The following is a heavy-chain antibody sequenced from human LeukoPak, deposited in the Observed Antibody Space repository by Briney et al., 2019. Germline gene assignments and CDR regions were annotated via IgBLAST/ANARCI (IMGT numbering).Heavy chain of an antibody. Sequence: GGSLRLSCAASGFTFSSYWMSWVRQAPGKGLEWVANIKQDGSEKNYVNSVKGRFTFSRDNAHNSLCLQMNSLRVEDTAVYYCSRNTTFGGYWGQGILVTVSS. CDR2: IKQDGSEK. CDR3: SRNTTFGGY. D-gene: IGHD3-16*01. CDR1: GFTFSSYW. J-gene: IGHJ4*02. V-gene: IGHV3-7*03.